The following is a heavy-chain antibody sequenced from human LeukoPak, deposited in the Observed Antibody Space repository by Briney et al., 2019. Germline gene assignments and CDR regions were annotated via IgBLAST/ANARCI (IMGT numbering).Heavy chain of an antibody. J-gene: IGHJ4*02. CDR2: ISSNGGST. D-gene: IGHD5-24*01. Sequence: GGSLRLSCAASGFTFGSYAMHWVRQAPGKGLEYVSAISSNGGSTYYANSVKGRFTISRDNSKNTLYLQMGSLRAEDMAVYYCARAPSRRDGYPGDYWGQGTLVTVSS. CDR1: GFTFGSYA. V-gene: IGHV3-64*01. CDR3: ARAPSRRDGYPGDY.